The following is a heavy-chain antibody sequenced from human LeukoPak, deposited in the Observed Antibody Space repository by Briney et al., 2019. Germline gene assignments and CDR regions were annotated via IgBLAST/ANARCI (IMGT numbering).Heavy chain of an antibody. D-gene: IGHD3-22*01. CDR1: GYTFTGYY. CDR2: INPNSGGT. Sequence: GASVKVSCKASGYTFTGYYMHWVRQAPGQGLEWMGRINPNSGGTNYAQKFQGRVTMTRDTSISTAYMELSRLRSDDTAVYYCARYYYDSSGPGYWGQGTLVTVSS. J-gene: IGHJ4*02. V-gene: IGHV1-2*06. CDR3: ARYYYDSSGPGY.